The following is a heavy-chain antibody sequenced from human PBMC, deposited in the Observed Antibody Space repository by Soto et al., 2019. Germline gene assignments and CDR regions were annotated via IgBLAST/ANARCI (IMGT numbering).Heavy chain of an antibody. CDR1: GASISSGGYY. CDR2: IYYIGTS. D-gene: IGHD3-3*01. CDR3: ARVLRAVWSARYYWYFDL. Sequence: QVQLQESGPGLVKPSQTLSLTCTVSGASISSGGYYWGWIRQHPGKGLEWIGFIYYIGTSYYNPSLESRITPSVDTSKNHFSLNLPSVTAADTAVYYCARVLRAVWSARYYWYFDLWGRGTLVTVSS. V-gene: IGHV4-31*03. J-gene: IGHJ2*01.